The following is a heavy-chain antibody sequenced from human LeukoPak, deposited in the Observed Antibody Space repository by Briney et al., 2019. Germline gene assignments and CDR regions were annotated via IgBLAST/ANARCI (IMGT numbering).Heavy chain of an antibody. D-gene: IGHD2-21*01. CDR2: IRYDGSNK. J-gene: IGHJ6*03. CDR1: GFTFSDFG. Sequence: PGGSLRLSCAASGFTFSDFGMHWVRQAPGKGLEWVAFIRYDGSNKYYADSVKGRFTISRDNSKNTLYLQMNSLRAEDTVVYYCAKDARLVVVSSYVANDYMDVWGKGTTVTISS. V-gene: IGHV3-30*02. CDR3: AKDARLVVVSSYVANDYMDV.